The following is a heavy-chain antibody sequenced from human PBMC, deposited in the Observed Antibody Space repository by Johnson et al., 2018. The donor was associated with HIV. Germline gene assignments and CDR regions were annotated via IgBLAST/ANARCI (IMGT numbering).Heavy chain of an antibody. J-gene: IGHJ3*02. Sequence: EVQLVESGGGLVKPGGSLRLSCAASGFTFSNAWMNWVRQAPGKGLEWVGRIKSKSDGGTTDYATPVKGRFTISRDDSKNTLYLQVNSLKTEDTAVYYCSTGDMVVVVGARLLPLHDAFDIWGQGTMVTVSS. V-gene: IGHV3-15*01. CDR3: STGDMVVVVGARLLPLHDAFDI. CDR2: IKSKSDGGTT. CDR1: GFTFSNAW. D-gene: IGHD2-15*01.